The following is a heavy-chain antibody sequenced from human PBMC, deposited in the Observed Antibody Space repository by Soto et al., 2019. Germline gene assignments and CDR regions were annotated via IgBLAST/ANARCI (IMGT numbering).Heavy chain of an antibody. D-gene: IGHD3-9*01. CDR1: GGSISSGVYS. Sequence: TLALSCVVSGGSISSGVYSWIWIRQPPGKVLDWIGYIYHSGSTYYNPSLKSRVTISVDRSKNQFSLKLSSVTAADTAVYYCDRNFMSYDILTGYYRRPYFDYWGQGTLVIVSS. CDR2: IYHSGST. V-gene: IGHV4-30-2*01. CDR3: DRNFMSYDILTGYYRRPYFDY. J-gene: IGHJ4*02.